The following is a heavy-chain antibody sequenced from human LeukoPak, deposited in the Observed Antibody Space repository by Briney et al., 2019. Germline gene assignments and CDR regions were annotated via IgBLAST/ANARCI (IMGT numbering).Heavy chain of an antibody. CDR2: IKQDGSEK. D-gene: IGHD2-21*01. J-gene: IGHJ6*03. CDR1: GFTFSSYW. Sequence: GGSLRLSCAASGFTFSSYWMNWVRQAPGKGLEWVANIKQDGSEKYYVDSVKGRFTISRDNSKNALYLQMNSLRPEDTAVYYCARDHCGGDCYFYMDVWGKGTTVTVSS. V-gene: IGHV3-7*01. CDR3: ARDHCGGDCYFYMDV.